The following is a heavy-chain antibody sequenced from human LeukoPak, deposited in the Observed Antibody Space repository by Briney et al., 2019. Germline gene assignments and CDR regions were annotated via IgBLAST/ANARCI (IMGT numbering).Heavy chain of an antibody. CDR1: GFTFDDYA. J-gene: IGHJ4*02. V-gene: IGHV3-9*01. CDR3: AKEGSGD. CDR2: ISWNSGSI. D-gene: IGHD1-26*01. Sequence: PGRSLRLSCAASGFTFDDYAMHWVRQAPGKGLEWVSGISWNSGSIGYADSVKGRFTISRDSAKNSLYLQMNSLRAEDTAVYYCAKEGSGDWGQGTLVTVSS.